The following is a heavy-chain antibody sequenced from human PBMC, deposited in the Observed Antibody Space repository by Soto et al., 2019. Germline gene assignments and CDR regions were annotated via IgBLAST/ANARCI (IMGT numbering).Heavy chain of an antibody. CDR1: RGSIITYY. D-gene: IGHD1-26*01. Sequence: SETLSLTCTVSRGSIITYYWAWIRQSPGKGLEWIGYIYYSGSTNYNPSLKSRVTISVDTSKNQFSPKLSSVTAADTAVYYCARRGSYDWFDPWGQGTLVTVS. V-gene: IGHV4-59*08. CDR3: ARRGSYDWFDP. CDR2: IYYSGST. J-gene: IGHJ5*02.